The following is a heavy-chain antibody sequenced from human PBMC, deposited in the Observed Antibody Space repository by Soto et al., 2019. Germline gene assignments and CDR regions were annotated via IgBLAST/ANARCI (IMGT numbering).Heavy chain of an antibody. CDR1: GGSISSSNYY. V-gene: IGHV4-39*02. Sequence: SETLSLTCTVSGGSISSSNYYWGWIRQPPGKGLEWIGTIYYSGSTYYNPSLKSRVTISVDTSKNQFSLKLSSVTAADTAVYYCARDKITGLFDYWGQGTLVTVSS. J-gene: IGHJ4*02. D-gene: IGHD2-8*02. CDR2: IYYSGST. CDR3: ARDKITGLFDY.